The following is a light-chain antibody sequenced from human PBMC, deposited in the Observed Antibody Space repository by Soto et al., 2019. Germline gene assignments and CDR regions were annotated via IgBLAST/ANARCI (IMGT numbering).Light chain of an antibody. CDR3: QHYNSYPWT. J-gene: IGKJ1*01. Sequence: DIQMTQSPSTLSASIGDRVTITCRASQTINNWLAWYQQKPGKAPNLLIYHASNLETGVPSRFSGSAFGTEFPITISSLQPDDFATYYCQHYNSYPWTFGQGTKVEIK. CDR1: QTINNW. CDR2: HAS. V-gene: IGKV1-5*01.